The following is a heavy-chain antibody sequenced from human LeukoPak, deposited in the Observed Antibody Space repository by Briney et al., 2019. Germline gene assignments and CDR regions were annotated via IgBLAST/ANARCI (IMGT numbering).Heavy chain of an antibody. CDR1: GFTFSTYW. CDR2: INSDESGT. V-gene: IGHV3-74*01. J-gene: IGHJ4*02. Sequence: PGGSLRLSCAASGFTFSTYWMHWVRQTPGKGQVWVSRINSDESGTSYADSVKGRFTISRDNAKNTLYLQMNSLRAEDTAVYYCTKSTGNYYDSSAYYDYWGQGTLVTVSS. D-gene: IGHD3-22*01. CDR3: TKSTGNYYDSSAYYDY.